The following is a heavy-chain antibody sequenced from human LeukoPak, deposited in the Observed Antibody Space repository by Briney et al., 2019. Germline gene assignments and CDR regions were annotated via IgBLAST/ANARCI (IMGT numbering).Heavy chain of an antibody. V-gene: IGHV3-64D*06. D-gene: IGHD3-22*01. CDR1: GFTFSSYA. CDR2: ISGNGGST. J-gene: IGHJ4*02. Sequence: GGSLRLSCSASGFTFSSYAMHWVRQAPGKGLEYVSAISGNGGSTYYADSVKGRFTISRDNSKNTLYLQMGSLRAEDTAVYYCVKNYYDSSGYQNRGATLFDYWGQGTLVTVSS. CDR3: VKNYYDSSGYQNRGATLFDY.